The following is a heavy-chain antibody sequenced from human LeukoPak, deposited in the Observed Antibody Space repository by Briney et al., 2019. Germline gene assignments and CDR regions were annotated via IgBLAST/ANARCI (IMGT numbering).Heavy chain of an antibody. V-gene: IGHV1-2*02. J-gene: IGHJ5*02. CDR2: INPDSGGT. CDR3: ARGGDYDTINWFDP. Sequence: ASVKVSCKASGYTFIGYYMHWVRQAPEQGLEWMGWINPDSGGTNYAQKFQGRVTMTKDTSITTAYMEVSRLTSDDTAVYYCARGGDYDTINWFDPWGQGTLVTVSS. CDR1: GYTFIGYY. D-gene: IGHD3-9*01.